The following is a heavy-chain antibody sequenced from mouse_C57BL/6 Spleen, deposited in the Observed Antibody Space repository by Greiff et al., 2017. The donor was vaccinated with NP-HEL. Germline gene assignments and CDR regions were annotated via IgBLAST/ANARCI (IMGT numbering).Heavy chain of an antibody. CDR3: ARSGDYYGSSLNWYVDV. J-gene: IGHJ1*03. D-gene: IGHD1-1*01. V-gene: IGHV1-52*01. CDR2: IDPSDSET. CDR1: GYTFTSYW. Sequence: VQLQQSGAELVRPGSSVKLSCKASGYTFTSYWMHWVKQRPIQGLEWIGNIDPSDSETHYNQKFKDKATLTVDKSSSTAYMQLSSLTSEDSAVYYCARSGDYYGSSLNWYVDVWGTGTTVTVSS.